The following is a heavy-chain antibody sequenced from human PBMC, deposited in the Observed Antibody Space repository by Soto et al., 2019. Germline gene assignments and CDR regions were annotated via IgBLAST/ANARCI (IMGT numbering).Heavy chain of an antibody. J-gene: IGHJ3*02. CDR1: GFTFSSYA. D-gene: IGHD3-22*01. CDR3: AREFIYYDSLSGAFDI. V-gene: IGHV3-30-3*01. Sequence: VGSLRLSCAASGFTFSSYAMYWVRQAPGKGLEWVAVISYDGSNKYYADSVKGRFTISRDNSKNTLFLQMNSLRAEDTAVYYCAREFIYYDSLSGAFDIWGQGTMVTVSS. CDR2: ISYDGSNK.